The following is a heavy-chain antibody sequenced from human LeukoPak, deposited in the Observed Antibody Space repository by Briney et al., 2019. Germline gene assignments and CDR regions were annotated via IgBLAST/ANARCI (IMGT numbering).Heavy chain of an antibody. V-gene: IGHV1-2*02. CDR1: GYTFTGYY. CDR3: ARELYYFDY. J-gene: IGHJ4*02. CDR2: INPNSGGT. Sequence: GASVKVSCKASGYTFTGYYMHWVRQAPGQGLEWMGWINPNSGGTNYAQKFQGRVTMTRNTSISTAYMELSSLRSEDTAVYYCARELYYFDYWGQGTLVTVSS. D-gene: IGHD3-10*01.